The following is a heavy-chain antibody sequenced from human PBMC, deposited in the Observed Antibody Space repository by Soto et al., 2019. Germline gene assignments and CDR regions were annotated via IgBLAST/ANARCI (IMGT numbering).Heavy chain of an antibody. CDR2: ISSSGGST. V-gene: IGHV3-23*01. CDR1: GFTFSSYA. Sequence: EVQLLEFGGGLEQHGGSLRLSCAASGFTFSSYAMSWVRQAPGKGLEWVSAISSSGGSTFYADSVKGRFTTSRDNSKNTLYLQMNSLRAEDTAVYYCARREAASSGGYYEGDYWGQGTLATVSS. CDR3: ARREAASSGGYYEGDY. J-gene: IGHJ4*02. D-gene: IGHD1-26*01.